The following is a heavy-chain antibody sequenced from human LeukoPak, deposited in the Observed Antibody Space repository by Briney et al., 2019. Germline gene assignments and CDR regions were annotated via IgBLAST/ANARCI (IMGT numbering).Heavy chain of an antibody. J-gene: IGHJ4*02. CDR1: GFTFSSYA. CDR3: AKGIVVVKYYFDY. Sequence: PGGSLRLSCAASGFTFSSYAMSWVRQAPGKGLVWVSAISGSGGSTYYADSVKGRFTISRDNSKNTLYLQMNSLRAEDTAVYYCAKGIVVVKYYFDYWGQGTLVTVSS. D-gene: IGHD3-22*01. V-gene: IGHV3-23*01. CDR2: ISGSGGST.